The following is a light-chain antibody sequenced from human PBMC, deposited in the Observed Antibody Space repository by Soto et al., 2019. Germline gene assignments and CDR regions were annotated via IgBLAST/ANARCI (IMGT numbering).Light chain of an antibody. CDR3: QQRSNWPPIT. J-gene: IGKJ5*01. Sequence: EIVMTQSPATLFVSPGERATLSCRASQSVSSNLAWYQQKPGRAPRLLIYDASNRATGIPARFSGSGSGTDFSLTISSLEPEDFAVYYCQQRSNWPPITFGQGTRLEI. CDR1: QSVSSN. V-gene: IGKV3-11*01. CDR2: DAS.